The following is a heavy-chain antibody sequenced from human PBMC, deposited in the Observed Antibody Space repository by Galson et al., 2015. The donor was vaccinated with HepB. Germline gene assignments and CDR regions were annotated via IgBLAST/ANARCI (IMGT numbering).Heavy chain of an antibody. D-gene: IGHD1-26*01. Sequence: VTVSCKASGYTFTTYGISWVRQAPGQGLEWMGWISAYNGNTNYAQKLQGRVTMTRDTSTSTAYMELRSLRSDDTAVYYCARDRPGGGSYFTDYWGQGTLVTVSS. V-gene: IGHV1-18*01. CDR2: ISAYNGNT. J-gene: IGHJ4*02. CDR1: GYTFTTYG. CDR3: ARDRPGGGSYFTDY.